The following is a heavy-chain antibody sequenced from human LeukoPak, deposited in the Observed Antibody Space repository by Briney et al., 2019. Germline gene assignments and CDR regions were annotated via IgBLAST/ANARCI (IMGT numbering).Heavy chain of an antibody. J-gene: IGHJ6*03. V-gene: IGHV3-48*01. CDR2: ISSSSSTI. Sequence: GGSLRLSCAASGFTFSSYSMNWVRQAPGKGLEWVSYISSSSSTIYYADSVKGRFTISRDNAKNSLYLQMNSLRAEDTAVYYCARARGPMVRGVILYYYYYYMDVWGKGTTVTVSS. CDR3: ARARGPMVRGVILYYYYYYMDV. D-gene: IGHD3-10*01. CDR1: GFTFSSYS.